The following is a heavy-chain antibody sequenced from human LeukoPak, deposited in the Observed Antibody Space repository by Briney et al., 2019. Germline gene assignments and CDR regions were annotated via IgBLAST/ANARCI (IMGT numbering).Heavy chain of an antibody. CDR2: IVPIFGTA. Sequence: SVKVSCKASGGTFSSYAISWVRQAPGQGLEWMGGIVPIFGTANYAQKFQGRVTITADESTSTAYMELSSLRSEDTAVYYCARGLRTREYYFDYWGQGTLVTVSS. CDR1: GGTFSSYA. J-gene: IGHJ4*02. CDR3: ARGLRTREYYFDY. V-gene: IGHV1-69*13.